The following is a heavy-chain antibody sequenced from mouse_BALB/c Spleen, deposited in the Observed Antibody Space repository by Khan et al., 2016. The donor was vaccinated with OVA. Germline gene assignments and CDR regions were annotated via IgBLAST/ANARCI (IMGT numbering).Heavy chain of an antibody. CDR3: ATLYGNEPY. J-gene: IGHJ3*01. CDR1: GFSLTDYG. D-gene: IGHD2-1*01. V-gene: IGHV2-9*02. Sequence: VQLVESGPGLVAPSRSLSITCTVSGFSLTDYGVHWIRQPPGKGLEWLGIIWAGGSTNYKSALMSRLSISKDSSKSQVFLKMNSLQTDDTAMYYCATLYGNEPYWGQGTLVTVSA. CDR2: IWAGGST.